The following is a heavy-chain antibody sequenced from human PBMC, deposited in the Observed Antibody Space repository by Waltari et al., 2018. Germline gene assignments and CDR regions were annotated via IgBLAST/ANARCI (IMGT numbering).Heavy chain of an antibody. V-gene: IGHV3-23*03. Sequence: EVQLLESGGGLVQPGGSLRLSCAASGFTFSSYAMSWVRQAPGKGLEWVSVIYSGGSTYYADSVKGRFTISRENSKNTLYLQMNSLRAEDTAVYYCAKPGSAKIAARALYYFDYWGQGTLVTVSS. CDR3: AKPGSAKIAARALYYFDY. J-gene: IGHJ4*02. CDR1: GFTFSSYA. D-gene: IGHD6-6*01. CDR2: IYSGGST.